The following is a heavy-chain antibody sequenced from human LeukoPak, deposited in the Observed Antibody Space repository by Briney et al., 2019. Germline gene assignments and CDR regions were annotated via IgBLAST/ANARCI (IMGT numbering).Heavy chain of an antibody. J-gene: IGHJ3*02. D-gene: IGHD3-10*01. CDR2: IYHSGST. V-gene: IGHV4-4*02. Sequence: PSETLPLTCTVSGGSISSSNWWSWVRQPPGKGLEWIGEIYHSGSTNYNPSLKSRVTISVDKSKNQFSLKLSSVTAADTAVYYCARDGLSDGSGPFDIWGQGTMVTVSS. CDR3: ARDGLSDGSGPFDI. CDR1: GGSISSSNW.